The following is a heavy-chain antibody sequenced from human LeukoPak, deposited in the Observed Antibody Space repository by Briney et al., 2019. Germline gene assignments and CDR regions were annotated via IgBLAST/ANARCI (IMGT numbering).Heavy chain of an antibody. Sequence: GGSLRLSCTASGFTFTSYAMSWVRQAPGKGLEWFGSISGSSGSTYYADSVKGRFTISRDNSKNTLYLQMNSLRAEDTAVYYCARLIGGDAYYDFWSGYFDYWGQGTLVTVSS. V-gene: IGHV3-23*01. CDR1: GFTFTSYA. D-gene: IGHD3-3*01. CDR3: ARLIGGDAYYDFWSGYFDY. J-gene: IGHJ4*02. CDR2: ISGSSGST.